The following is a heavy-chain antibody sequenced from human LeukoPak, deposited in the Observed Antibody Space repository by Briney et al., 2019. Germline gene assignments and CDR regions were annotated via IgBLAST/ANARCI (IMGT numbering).Heavy chain of an antibody. V-gene: IGHV3-30*02. CDR2: IRNDESNK. D-gene: IGHD3-10*01. CDR1: GFTFSSYG. CDR3: AKAPGSGNEVYYYYYMDV. Sequence: GGSLRLSCAASGFTFSSYGMHWVRQAPGKGLEWVAFIRNDESNKYYADSMKGRFTISRDNSKNTLYLQMNSLRAEDTAVYYCAKAPGSGNEVYYYYYMDVWGKGTTVTVSS. J-gene: IGHJ6*03.